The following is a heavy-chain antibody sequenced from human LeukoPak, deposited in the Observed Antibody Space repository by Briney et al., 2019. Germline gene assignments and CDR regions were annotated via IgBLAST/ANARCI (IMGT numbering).Heavy chain of an antibody. J-gene: IGHJ4*02. CDR1: GFTISANY. CDR3: ASVFWNGH. V-gene: IGHV3-66*01. CDR2: IFSTGNT. D-gene: IGHD3-3*01. Sequence: GGSLRLSCAASGFTISANYMNWVRQAPGKWLEWVSIIFSTGNTYYADSVQGRLTISRDNSKNTLYLQMDSLRAEDTAVYYCASVFWNGHWGQGTLVTVSS.